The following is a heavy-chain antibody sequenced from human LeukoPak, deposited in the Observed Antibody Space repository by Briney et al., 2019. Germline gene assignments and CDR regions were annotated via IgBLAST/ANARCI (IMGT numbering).Heavy chain of an antibody. J-gene: IGHJ4*02. CDR1: GFTFSSYW. Sequence: GGSLRLSCTASGFTFSSYWMNWVRQAPGKGLEWVANIKQDGSEKYYVDSVKGRFTISRDNAKKSLYLQMNSLRAEDTAVYYCARSIVPGTRKIDYWGQGTLVTVSS. CDR2: IKQDGSEK. CDR3: ARSIVPGTRKIDY. V-gene: IGHV3-7*02. D-gene: IGHD6-19*01.